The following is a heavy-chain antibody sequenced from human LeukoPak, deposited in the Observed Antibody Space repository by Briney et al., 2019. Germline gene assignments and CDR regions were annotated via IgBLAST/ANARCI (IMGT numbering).Heavy chain of an antibody. CDR3: AKSGSSWLYYYYYYYMDV. CDR1: GFTFSSYA. D-gene: IGHD6-13*01. V-gene: IGHV3-23*01. CDR2: ISGSGGST. J-gene: IGHJ6*03. Sequence: PGGSLRLSCAASGFTFSSYAMSWVRQAPGKGLEWVSAISGSGGSTYYADSVKGRFTISRDNSKNTLYLQMNSLRAEDTAVYYCAKSGSSWLYYYYYYYMDVWGKGTTVTVSS.